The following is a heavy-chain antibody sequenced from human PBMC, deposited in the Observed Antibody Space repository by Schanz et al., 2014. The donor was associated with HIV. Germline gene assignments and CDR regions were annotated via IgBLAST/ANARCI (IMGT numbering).Heavy chain of an antibody. D-gene: IGHD6-6*01. CDR3: ASTVYPDSSSSDYYYGMDV. CDR2: ISYDGSNK. J-gene: IGHJ6*02. V-gene: IGHV3-30*03. CDR1: GFTFSSYG. Sequence: QVQLVESGGGVVQPGRSLRLSCAASGFTFSSYGMHWVRQAPGKGLEWVAVISYDGSNKYYADSVKGRFTISRDNSKNTLYLQMNSLRAEDTAVYYCASTVYPDSSSSDYYYGMDVWGQGTTVTVSS.